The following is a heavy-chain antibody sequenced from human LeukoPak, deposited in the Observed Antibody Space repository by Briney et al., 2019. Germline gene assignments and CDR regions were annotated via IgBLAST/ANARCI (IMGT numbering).Heavy chain of an antibody. Sequence: NPGGSLRLSCAASGFTFSDYYMSWIRQAPGKGLEWVSYISSSGSTIYYADSVKGRFTISRDNAKNSLYLQMNSLRAEDTAVYYCAKDRYYYDSSGYFDYWGQGTLVTVSS. D-gene: IGHD3-22*01. CDR3: AKDRYYYDSSGYFDY. J-gene: IGHJ4*02. CDR1: GFTFSDYY. CDR2: ISSSGSTI. V-gene: IGHV3-11*04.